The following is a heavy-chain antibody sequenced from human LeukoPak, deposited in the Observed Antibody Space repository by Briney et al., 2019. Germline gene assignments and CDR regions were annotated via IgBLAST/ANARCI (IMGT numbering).Heavy chain of an antibody. V-gene: IGHV1-69*13. CDR2: IIPIFGTA. CDR3: ARGWDSSGQIPFFY. D-gene: IGHD3-22*01. J-gene: IGHJ4*02. CDR1: GYTFTGYY. Sequence: GASVKVSCKASGYTFTGYYMHWVRQAPGQGLEWMGGIIPIFGTANYAQKFQGRVTITADASTSTAYMELSSLRSEDTAVYYCARGWDSSGQIPFFYWGQGTLVTVSS.